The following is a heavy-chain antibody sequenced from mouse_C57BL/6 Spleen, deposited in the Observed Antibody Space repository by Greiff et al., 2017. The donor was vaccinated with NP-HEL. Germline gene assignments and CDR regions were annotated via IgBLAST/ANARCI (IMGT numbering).Heavy chain of an antibody. CDR2: IYPGDGDN. CDR1: GYAFSSYW. CDR3: ARGGYGSSLAWFAY. D-gene: IGHD1-1*01. J-gene: IGHJ3*01. Sequence: QVQLKQSGAELVKPGASVKISCKASGYAFSSYWMNWVKQRPGKGLEWIGQIYPGDGDNNYNGNFKGKATLTADKSSSKAYMQLSSLTSEDSAVYFCARGGYGSSLAWFAYWGQGTLVTVSA. V-gene: IGHV1-80*01.